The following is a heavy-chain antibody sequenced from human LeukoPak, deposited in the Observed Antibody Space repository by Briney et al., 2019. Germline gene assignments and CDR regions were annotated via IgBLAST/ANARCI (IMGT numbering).Heavy chain of an antibody. CDR3: ARPIVVVAATGAFDI. CDR1: GGSFSGYC. J-gene: IGHJ3*02. D-gene: IGHD2-15*01. Sequence: SETLSLTCAVYGGSFSGYCWSWIRQPPGKGLEWIGEINHSGSTNYNPSLKSRVTISVDTSKNQFSLKLSSVTAADTAVYYCARPIVVVAATGAFDIWGQGTMVTVSS. CDR2: INHSGST. V-gene: IGHV4-34*01.